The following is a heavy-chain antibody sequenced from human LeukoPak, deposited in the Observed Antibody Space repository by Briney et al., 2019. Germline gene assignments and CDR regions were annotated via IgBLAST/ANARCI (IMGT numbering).Heavy chain of an antibody. CDR1: GDSSTSYW. V-gene: IGHV5-51*01. CDR3: ARLPSRAAVAAYTFGMDV. Sequence: GESLKISCKASGDSSTSYWNGWLLQMPAKGLQGMGTINPGDSDTRYSPSFQGQVTFSADKSISTAYLQWSSLEASDTAMYYCARLPSRAAVAAYTFGMDVWGQGTTVAVSS. J-gene: IGHJ6*02. CDR2: INPGDSDT. D-gene: IGHD6-19*01.